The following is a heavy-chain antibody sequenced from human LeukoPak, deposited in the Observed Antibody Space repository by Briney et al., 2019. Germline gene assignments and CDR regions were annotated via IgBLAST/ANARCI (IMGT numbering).Heavy chain of an antibody. CDR3: ARGIQPPARYNWFDP. V-gene: IGHV3-13*01. CDR1: GFTFSSYD. J-gene: IGHJ5*02. Sequence: GGSPRLSCAASGFTFSSYDMHWVRQATGKGLEWVSAIGTAGDTYYPGSVKGRFTISRENAKNSLYLQMNSLRAGDTAVYYCARGIQPPARYNWFDPWGQGTLVTVSS. CDR2: IGTAGDT.